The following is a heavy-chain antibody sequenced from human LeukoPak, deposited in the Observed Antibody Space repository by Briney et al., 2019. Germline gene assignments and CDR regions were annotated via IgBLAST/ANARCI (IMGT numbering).Heavy chain of an antibody. J-gene: IGHJ5*02. CDR3: AKRYGDPGRFDP. Sequence: GGSLRLSCAASGFTFSSYAVSWVRQAPGKGLEWVSAISGSGGSTYYADSVKGRFTISRDNSKNTLYLQMNSLRAEDTAVYYCAKRYGDPGRFDPWGQGTLVTVSS. D-gene: IGHD4-17*01. CDR2: ISGSGGST. CDR1: GFTFSSYA. V-gene: IGHV3-23*01.